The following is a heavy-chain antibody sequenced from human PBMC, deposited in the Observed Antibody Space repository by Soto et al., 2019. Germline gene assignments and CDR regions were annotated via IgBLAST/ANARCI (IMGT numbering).Heavy chain of an antibody. J-gene: IGHJ6*02. CDR3: ARGQIAAAGSEGDYYYYYGMDV. V-gene: IGHV1-69*12. D-gene: IGHD6-13*01. CDR1: GGTFSSYA. Sequence: QVQLVQSGAEVKKPGSSVKVSCKASGGTFSSYAISWVRQAPGQGLEWMGGIIPIFVTANYAQKFQGRVTITADESTSTAYMELSSLRSEDTAVYYCARGQIAAAGSEGDYYYYYGMDVWGQGTTVTVSS. CDR2: IIPIFVTA.